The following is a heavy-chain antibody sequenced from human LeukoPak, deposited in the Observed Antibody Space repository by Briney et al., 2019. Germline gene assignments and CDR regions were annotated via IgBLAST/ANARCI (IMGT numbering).Heavy chain of an antibody. J-gene: IGHJ3*02. V-gene: IGHV3-11*06. CDR1: GFTFRDYY. CDR2: ISSSSSYI. CDR3: ARYGRYRAFDI. Sequence: GGSLRLSCVASGFTFRDYYMSWIRRAPGKGLEWVSYISSSSSYIDYADSVKGRFTISRDNAKNTIYLQMNSLRAEDTAVYYCARYGRYRAFDIWGPGTVVTVSS. D-gene: IGHD1-26*01.